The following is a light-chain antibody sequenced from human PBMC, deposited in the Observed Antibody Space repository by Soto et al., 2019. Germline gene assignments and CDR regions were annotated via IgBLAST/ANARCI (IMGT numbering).Light chain of an antibody. Sequence: QSVLTQPPSASGTPGQRVTISCSGSSSNIGSNTVNWYQQLPGTAPKLLIYSNNQRPSGVPDRFSGSKSGTSASLAISGLQSEGEADYYCAAWDDSLSALVFGGGIKLTVL. J-gene: IGLJ2*01. CDR2: SNN. CDR3: AAWDDSLSALV. CDR1: SSNIGSNT. V-gene: IGLV1-44*01.